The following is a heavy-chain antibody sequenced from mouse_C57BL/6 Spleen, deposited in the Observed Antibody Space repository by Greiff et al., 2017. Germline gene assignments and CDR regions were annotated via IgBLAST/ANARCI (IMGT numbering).Heavy chain of an antibody. CDR3: ARDASTYYGSSLDD. Sequence: EVMLVESEGGLVQPGSSMKLSCTASGFTFSDYYMAWVRQVPEKGLEWVANINYDGSSTYYLDSLKSRFIISRDNATNILYLQMSSLKSEDTAAYYCARDASTYYGSSLDDWGQGTSVTVSS. D-gene: IGHD1-1*01. CDR1: GFTFSDYY. V-gene: IGHV5-16*01. CDR2: INYDGSST. J-gene: IGHJ4*01.